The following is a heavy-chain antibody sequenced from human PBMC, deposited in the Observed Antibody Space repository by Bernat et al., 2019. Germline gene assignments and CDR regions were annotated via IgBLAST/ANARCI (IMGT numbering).Heavy chain of an antibody. CDR2: IKSKTDGGTT. Sequence: EVQLVESGGGLVKPGGSLRLSSAASGFTFSNAWMNWVRQAPGKGLEWVGRIKSKTDGGTTDYAAPVKGRFTISRDDSKNTLYLQMNSLKTEDTAVYYCTTDFVVLMVYAQGDTFDIWGQGTMVTVSS. J-gene: IGHJ3*02. D-gene: IGHD2-8*01. CDR1: GFTFSNAW. CDR3: TTDFVVLMVYAQGDTFDI. V-gene: IGHV3-15*07.